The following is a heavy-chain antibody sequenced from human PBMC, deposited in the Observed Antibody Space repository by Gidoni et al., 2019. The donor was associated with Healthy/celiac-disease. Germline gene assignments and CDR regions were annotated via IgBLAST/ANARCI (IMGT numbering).Heavy chain of an antibody. CDR2: INHSGST. CDR3: ARTGYKPGYCSVGSCGRVDYFDY. Sequence: QVQLQQWGAGLLTPSETLSLTCAVYGGSFSGYSWSWIRQPPGKGLGWIGAINHSGSTNYNPSLKSRATISVDTSKNQFSLTLISVTAADTAVYYCARTGYKPGYCSVGSCGRVDYFDYLGQGTLVTVSS. D-gene: IGHD2-15*01. J-gene: IGHJ4*02. V-gene: IGHV4-34*01. CDR1: GGSFSGYS.